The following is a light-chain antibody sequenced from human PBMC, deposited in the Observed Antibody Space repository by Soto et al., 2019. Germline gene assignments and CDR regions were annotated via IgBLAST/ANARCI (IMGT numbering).Light chain of an antibody. V-gene: IGLV2-14*01. Sequence: QSALTQPASVSGSPGQSITISCTGTSSDIGGYDYVSWYQQRPGKAPTLMIYEVRYRPSGVSNRFSGSKSGNTAAPPISWLQAEDEAVYYCCSYTRTSNHYFFGSGTKVTVL. CDR1: SSDIGGYDY. CDR3: CSYTRTSNHYF. J-gene: IGLJ1*01. CDR2: EVR.